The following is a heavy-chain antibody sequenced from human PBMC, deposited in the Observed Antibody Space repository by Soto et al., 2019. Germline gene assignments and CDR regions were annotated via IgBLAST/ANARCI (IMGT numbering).Heavy chain of an antibody. CDR2: LSHDGGNI. J-gene: IGHJ4*02. CDR1: DFSFTHHA. CDR3: AKQIGTWVDPAIDF. Sequence: PGGSLRLSCVAPDFSFTHHAMTWVRLPPGKGLQWVAALSHDGGNIYYRDSVRGRFTISRDNSKNTLYLQMHSLKAEDTAVYFCAKQIGTWVDPAIDFWGQGTQVTVSS. D-gene: IGHD1-1*01. V-gene: IGHV3-23*01.